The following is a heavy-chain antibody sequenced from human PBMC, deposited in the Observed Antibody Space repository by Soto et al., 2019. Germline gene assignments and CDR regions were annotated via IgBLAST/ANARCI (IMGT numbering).Heavy chain of an antibody. CDR3: ARDLGGWPDY. V-gene: IGHV3-48*02. CDR1: GCTCSSHS. D-gene: IGHD2-15*01. J-gene: IGHJ4*02. Sequence: GRAPRLSCAASGCTCSSHSMNRVRQTPRKGLEWVSYISSSSSTIYYADSVKGRFTISRDNAKNSLYLQMNSLRDEDTAVYYCARDLGGWPDYWGQGSPVTVSS. CDR2: ISSSSSTI.